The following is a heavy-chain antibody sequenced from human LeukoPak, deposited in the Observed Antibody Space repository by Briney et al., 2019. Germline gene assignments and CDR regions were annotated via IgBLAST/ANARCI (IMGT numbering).Heavy chain of an antibody. V-gene: IGHV1-18*04. Sequence: ASVKVSCKASGYTFTSYGFSWVRQAPGQGLEWMGWISAYNGHTNYAQKFQGRVTMTTDTSTSTGYIELRSLRSDDTAVYYCARDKDLGAVAGTYYWGQGTLVTVSS. CDR2: ISAYNGHT. CDR3: ARDKDLGAVAGTYY. D-gene: IGHD6-19*01. J-gene: IGHJ4*02. CDR1: GYTFTSYG.